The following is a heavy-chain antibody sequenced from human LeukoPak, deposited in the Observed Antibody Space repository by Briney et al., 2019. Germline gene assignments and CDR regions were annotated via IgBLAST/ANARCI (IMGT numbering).Heavy chain of an antibody. CDR3: TAGPIYGGYEKADY. D-gene: IGHD5-12*01. J-gene: IGHJ4*02. CDR2: IKSKTDGGTT. Sequence: GGSLRLSCAASGSTFSNAWMNWVRQAPGKGLEWVGRIKSKTDGGTTDYAAPVKGRFTISRDDSKNTLYLQMNSLKTEDTAVYYCTAGPIYGGYEKADYWGQGTLVTVSS. CDR1: GSTFSNAW. V-gene: IGHV3-15*07.